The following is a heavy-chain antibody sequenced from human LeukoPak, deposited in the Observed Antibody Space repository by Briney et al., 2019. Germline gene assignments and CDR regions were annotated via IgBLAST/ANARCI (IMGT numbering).Heavy chain of an antibody. J-gene: IGHJ5*01. CDR1: GFTFRSHA. D-gene: IGHD5-12*01. V-gene: IGHV3-23*01. CDR3: TKDGLRGYDFDF. Sequence: GGSLRLSCAASGFTFRSHAMSWVRQAPGKGLEWVSNILNSGDTKYYADSVKGRFTVSRDNSKNTLYLQMDRLRVDDTAVYYCTKDGLRGYDFDFWGPGTLVTVSS. CDR2: ILNSGDTK.